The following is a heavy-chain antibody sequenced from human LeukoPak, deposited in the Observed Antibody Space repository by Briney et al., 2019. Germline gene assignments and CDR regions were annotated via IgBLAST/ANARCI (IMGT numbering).Heavy chain of an antibody. CDR2: IYHSGST. D-gene: IGHD6-19*01. V-gene: IGHV4-4*02. Sequence: SETLSLTCAVSGGSISSSNWWSWVRQPPGKGLEWIGEIYHSGSTNYNPSLKSRVTISVDTSKNQFSLKLSSVTAADTAVYYCAKDYKWLASDYWGQGTLVTVSS. CDR3: AKDYKWLASDY. J-gene: IGHJ4*02. CDR1: GGSISSSNW.